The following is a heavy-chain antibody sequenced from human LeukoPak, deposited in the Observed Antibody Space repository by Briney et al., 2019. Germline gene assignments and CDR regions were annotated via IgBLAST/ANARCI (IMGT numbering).Heavy chain of an antibody. V-gene: IGHV5-51*01. CDR3: ARGGQDDNTFGGVISY. J-gene: IGHJ4*02. CDR1: GYSFTTYW. CDR2: IYPGDSDT. Sequence: GESLKISCKGSGYSFTTYWIGWVRQMPGKGLEWMGIIYPGDSDTRYSPSFQGQVTISADKTISIAFLQCSSLKASDTAMYYCARGGQDDNTFGGVISYWGQGTLVTVSS. D-gene: IGHD3-16*01.